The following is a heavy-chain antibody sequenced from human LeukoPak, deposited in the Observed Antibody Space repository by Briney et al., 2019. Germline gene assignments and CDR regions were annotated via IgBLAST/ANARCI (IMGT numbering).Heavy chain of an antibody. V-gene: IGHV1-69*13. CDR3: ARSPTVTENDFWSGYSPLPTYYYYMDV. J-gene: IGHJ6*03. CDR2: IIPIFGTA. D-gene: IGHD3-3*01. CDR1: GGTFSSYA. Sequence: ASVKVSCKASGGTFSSYAISWVRQAPGQGLEWMGGIIPIFGTANYAQKFQGRVTITADESTSTAYMELSSLRSEDTAVYYCARSPTVTENDFWSGYSPLPTYYYYMDVWGKGTTVTVSS.